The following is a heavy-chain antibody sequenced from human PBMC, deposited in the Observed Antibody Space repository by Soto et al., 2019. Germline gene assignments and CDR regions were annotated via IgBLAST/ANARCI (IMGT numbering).Heavy chain of an antibody. CDR3: ARVGAEVAGLADS. Sequence: QVQLVQSGAEVKKPGASVKVSCKASGYTFSILGISWVRQAPGQGLEWMGWISASNGNPNYAQKSRGRGTMTTDTPPSTAYMELRRLRPCDTAIYYCARVGAEVAGLADSWGQGTLVTVPS. CDR2: ISASNGNP. CDR1: GYTFSILG. D-gene: IGHD1-26*01. V-gene: IGHV1-18*01. J-gene: IGHJ5*01.